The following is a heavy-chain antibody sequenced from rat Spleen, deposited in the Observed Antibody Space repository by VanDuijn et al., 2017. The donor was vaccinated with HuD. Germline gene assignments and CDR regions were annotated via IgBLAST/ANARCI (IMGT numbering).Heavy chain of an antibody. Sequence: EVQLLESGGGLVQPGRSLKLSCAASGFTFSSCGMAWVRQAPTKGLEWVATISYDGSSTYYRDSVKGRFTISRDNAKSTLYLQMDSLRSEDTATYYCVRHDDYWGQGVMVTVSS. CDR3: VRHDDY. V-gene: IGHV5-29*01. CDR2: ISYDGSST. CDR1: GFTFSSCG. J-gene: IGHJ2*01.